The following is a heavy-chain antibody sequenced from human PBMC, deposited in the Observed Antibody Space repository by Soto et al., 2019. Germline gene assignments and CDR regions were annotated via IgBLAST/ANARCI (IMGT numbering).Heavy chain of an antibody. J-gene: IGHJ5*02. CDR2: IYYSGST. CDR1: GGSISSGGYY. D-gene: IGHD3-10*01. V-gene: IGHV4-31*03. CDR3: ARDRVVRGVISNWFDP. Sequence: SETLSLTCTVSGGSISSGGYYWSWIRQHQGKGLEWIGYIYYSGSTYYNPSLKSRVTISVDTSKNQFSLKLSSVTAADKAVYYCARDRVVRGVISNWFDPWRQGTLVTVSS.